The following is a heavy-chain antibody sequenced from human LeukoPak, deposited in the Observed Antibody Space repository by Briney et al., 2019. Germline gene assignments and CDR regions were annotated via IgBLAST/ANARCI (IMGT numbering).Heavy chain of an antibody. J-gene: IGHJ6*02. CDR3: ARQSSGYCGMDV. V-gene: IGHV4-59*08. Sequence: SETLSLTCTVSGGSISSYYWSWIRQPPGKGLEWIGYIYYSGSTNYNPSPKSRVTISVDTSKNQFSLKLSSVTAADTAVYYCARQSSGYCGMDVWGQGTTVTVSS. CDR2: IYYSGST. CDR1: GGSISSYY.